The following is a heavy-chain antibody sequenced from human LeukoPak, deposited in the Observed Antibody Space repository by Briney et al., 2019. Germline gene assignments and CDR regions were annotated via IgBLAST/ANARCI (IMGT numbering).Heavy chain of an antibody. CDR2: IYYSGTT. D-gene: IGHD2-2*01. CDR1: GGSISSGSYY. V-gene: IGHV4-30-4*08. J-gene: IGHJ4*02. CDR3: ARTRIRYQLPTAFDS. Sequence: PSETLSLTCTVSGGSISSGSYYWSWIRQPPGKGLEWIGYIYYSGTTYYNPSLKSRLTISVDMSQNQFSLKLTSVTAADTAVYFCARTRIRYQLPTAFDSWGQGTLVTVSS.